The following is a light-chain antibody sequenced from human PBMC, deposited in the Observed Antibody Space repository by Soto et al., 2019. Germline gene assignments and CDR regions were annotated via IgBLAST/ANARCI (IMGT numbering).Light chain of an antibody. CDR2: VGTGGIVG. Sequence: QSVLTQPPSASASLGASVTLTCTLSSGYSNYKVDWYQQRPGKGPRFVMRVGTGGIVGSKGDGIPDRFSVLGSGLNRYLTIKNIHEEDESDYHCGADHGSGSNFALVFGGGTKLTVL. CDR1: SGYSNYK. V-gene: IGLV9-49*01. CDR3: GADHGSGSNFALV. J-gene: IGLJ3*02.